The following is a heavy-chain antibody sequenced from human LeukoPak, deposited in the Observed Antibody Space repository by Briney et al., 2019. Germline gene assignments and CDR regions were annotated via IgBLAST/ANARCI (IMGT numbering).Heavy chain of an antibody. J-gene: IGHJ5*02. CDR1: GDSISSYY. D-gene: IGHD1-1*01. Sequence: SETLSLTCTVSGDSISSYYWSWIRQPPGKGLEWIGYIYYSGSTNYNPSLKSRVTISVDTSKNRFSLKLSSVTAADTAVYYCARAYDFWFDPWGQGTLVTVSS. CDR3: ARAYDFWFDP. CDR2: IYYSGST. V-gene: IGHV4-59*01.